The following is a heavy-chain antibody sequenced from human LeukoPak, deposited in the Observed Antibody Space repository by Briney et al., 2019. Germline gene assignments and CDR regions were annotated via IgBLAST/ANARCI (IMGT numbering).Heavy chain of an antibody. CDR1: GYTFSNYG. V-gene: IGHV1-18*01. J-gene: IGHJ4*02. Sequence: ASVKVSCKASGYTFSNYGISWVRQAPGQGLEWMGWISSYNDNTNYAQKLQGRVTMTTDTSTSTAYMELRSLRSDDTAVYYCANLDSSGYEDYWGQGTLVTVSS. CDR2: ISSYNDNT. CDR3: ANLDSSGYEDY. D-gene: IGHD3-22*01.